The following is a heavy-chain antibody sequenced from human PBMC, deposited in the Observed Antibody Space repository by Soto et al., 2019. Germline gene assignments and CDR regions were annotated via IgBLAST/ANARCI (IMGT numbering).Heavy chain of an antibody. V-gene: IGHV3-30*18. CDR2: ISDDGSNK. Sequence: GGSLRLSCAASGFTFSSYGMHWVRQAPGKGLEWVAVISDDGSNKYYADSVKGRFTISRDNSKNTLYLQMNSLRAEDTAVYYCAKAGGIVVVMYDAFDIWGQGTMVTVSS. CDR3: AKAGGIVVVMYDAFDI. D-gene: IGHD3-22*01. CDR1: GFTFSSYG. J-gene: IGHJ3*02.